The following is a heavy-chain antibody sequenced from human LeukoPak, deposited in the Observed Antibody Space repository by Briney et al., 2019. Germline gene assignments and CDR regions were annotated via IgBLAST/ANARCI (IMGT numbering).Heavy chain of an antibody. D-gene: IGHD3-16*01. CDR3: ARGWGSHSGYYFDS. J-gene: IGHJ4*02. CDR2: INHSGST. V-gene: IGHV4-34*01. CDR1: GGSFSGYY. Sequence: PSETLSLTCAVYGGSFSGYYWSWIRQLPGKGLEWIGDINHSGSTNYNPSLKSRVTISVDTSKNQFSLNLTSVTAADTAVYYCARGWGSHSGYYFDSWGQGTLVTVSS.